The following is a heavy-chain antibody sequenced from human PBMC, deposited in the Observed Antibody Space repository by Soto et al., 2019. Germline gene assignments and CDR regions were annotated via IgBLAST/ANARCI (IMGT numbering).Heavy chain of an antibody. V-gene: IGHV1-69*13. D-gene: IGHD2-15*01. CDR2: IIPIFGTA. CDR3: ARALVASRSGYFDY. CDR1: GGTFSSYS. Sequence: GASVKVSCKASGGTFSSYSISWVRQAPGQGLEWMGGIIPIFGTANYAQKFQGRVTITADESTSTAYMELSSLRSEDTAVYYCARALVASRSGYFDYWGQGTLVTVSS. J-gene: IGHJ4*02.